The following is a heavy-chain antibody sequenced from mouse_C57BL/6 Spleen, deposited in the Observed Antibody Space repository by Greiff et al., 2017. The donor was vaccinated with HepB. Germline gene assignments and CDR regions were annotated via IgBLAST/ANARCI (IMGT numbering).Heavy chain of an antibody. V-gene: IGHV1-82*01. CDR1: GYAFSSSW. J-gene: IGHJ1*03. D-gene: IGHD4-1*01. Sequence: QVQLQQSGPELVKPGASVKISCKASGYAFSSSWMNWVKQRPGKGLEWIGRIYPGDGDTNYNGKFKGKATLTADKSSSTAYMQLSSLTSEDSAVYFCARSLGRGGYFDVWGTGTTVTVSS. CDR3: ARSLGRGGYFDV. CDR2: IYPGDGDT.